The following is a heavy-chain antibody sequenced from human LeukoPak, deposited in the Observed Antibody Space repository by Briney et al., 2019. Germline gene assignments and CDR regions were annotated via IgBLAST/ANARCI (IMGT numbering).Heavy chain of an antibody. CDR1: GFNFDTYA. Sequence: QPGGSLPLSCAASGFNFDTYAMNWVRQAPGKGLEWVSGISDTGRRTYYTDSVKGRFTVSRDNSKNTLHLQMNSLRAEDTALYFCAKDHDNTDYYYYFDFWGQGTLVTVSS. J-gene: IGHJ4*02. V-gene: IGHV3-23*01. D-gene: IGHD2-21*02. CDR3: AKDHDNTDYYYYFDF. CDR2: ISDTGRRT.